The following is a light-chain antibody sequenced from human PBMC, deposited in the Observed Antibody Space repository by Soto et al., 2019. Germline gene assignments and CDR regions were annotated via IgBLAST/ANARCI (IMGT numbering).Light chain of an antibody. Sequence: EIKMTQSPVTXSLSPGYIATLTCRACQSVSSTYLAWYQQHPGKAXTXLXYGASNRHNGIHDRSSRSGSGQDFNLTSRTREPEDVPVYYSHQCASSAWTCGQG. J-gene: IGKJ1*01. CDR1: QSVSSTY. CDR2: GAS. CDR3: HQCASSAWT. V-gene: IGKV3-20*01.